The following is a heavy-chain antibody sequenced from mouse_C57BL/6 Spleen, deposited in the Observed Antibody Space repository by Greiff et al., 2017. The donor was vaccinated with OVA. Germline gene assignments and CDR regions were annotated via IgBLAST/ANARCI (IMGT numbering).Heavy chain of an antibody. CDR1: GYTFTDYN. CDR2: INPNNGGT. Sequence: VQLQQSGPELVKPGASVKIPCKASGYTFTDYNMDWVKQSHGKSLEWIGDINPNNGGTIYNQKFKGKATLTVDKSSSPAYMELRSLTSEDPSVYYCARSTDCYSFAYWGQGTLVTVSA. V-gene: IGHV1-18*01. J-gene: IGHJ3*01. CDR3: ARSTDCYSFAY. D-gene: IGHD2-3*01.